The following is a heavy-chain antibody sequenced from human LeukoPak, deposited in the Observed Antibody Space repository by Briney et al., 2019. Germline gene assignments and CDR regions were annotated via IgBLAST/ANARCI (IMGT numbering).Heavy chain of an antibody. CDR3: ARERAPYAWGSYRHPDFDY. CDR1: GFTFNSYS. J-gene: IGHJ4*02. Sequence: PGGSLRLSCAASGFTFNSYSMNWVRQAPGKGLEWVSSISSSTYIYYADSLKGRFTISRDNAKNSLYLQMNSLRAEDTAVYYCARERAPYAWGSYRHPDFDYWGQGTLVTVSS. D-gene: IGHD3-16*02. V-gene: IGHV3-21*01. CDR2: ISSSTYI.